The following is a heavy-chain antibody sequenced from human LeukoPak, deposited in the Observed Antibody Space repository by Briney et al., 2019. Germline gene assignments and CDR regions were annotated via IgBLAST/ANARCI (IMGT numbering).Heavy chain of an antibody. D-gene: IGHD3-16*01. CDR3: ARHLRRDYPESDSSQYFHYIDV. J-gene: IGHJ6*03. Sequence: SETLSLTCAVSGGSMSDHYWSWLRQPPGMTLEWIGYIYATGSTIYNPSLKSRVTISVDTSKNHFSPRLSSMTAADTAIYYCARHLRRDYPESDSSQYFHYIDVWGKGTTVTVSS. CDR2: IYATGST. CDR1: GGSMSDHY. V-gene: IGHV4-4*09.